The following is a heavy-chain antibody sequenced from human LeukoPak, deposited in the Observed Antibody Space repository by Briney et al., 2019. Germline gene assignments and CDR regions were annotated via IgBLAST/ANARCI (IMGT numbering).Heavy chain of an antibody. Sequence: PSETLSLTCAVYGGSFSGYYWSWIRQPPGKGLEWIGEINHSGSTNYNPSLKSLVTISVDTSKNQFSLKLSSVTAADTAIYYCARAVSGRFDYWGQGTLVTVSS. D-gene: IGHD6-19*01. CDR2: INHSGST. CDR1: GGSFSGYY. J-gene: IGHJ4*02. V-gene: IGHV4-34*01. CDR3: ARAVSGRFDY.